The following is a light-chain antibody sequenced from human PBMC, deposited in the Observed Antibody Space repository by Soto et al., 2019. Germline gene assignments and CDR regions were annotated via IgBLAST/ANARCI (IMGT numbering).Light chain of an antibody. CDR1: QSVNSY. J-gene: IGKJ4*01. CDR2: DAS. Sequence: EIVLTQSPVTLSLSPGERATLSCRASQSVNSYFAWYQQTPGQAPRLLIYDASKRATGIPARFSGSGSGTDFTLPISSLEPEDFAVYYCQQRSNWPSTFGGGTKVEIK. V-gene: IGKV3-11*01. CDR3: QQRSNWPST.